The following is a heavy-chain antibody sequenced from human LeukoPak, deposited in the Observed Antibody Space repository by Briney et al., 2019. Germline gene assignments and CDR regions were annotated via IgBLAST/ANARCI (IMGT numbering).Heavy chain of an antibody. J-gene: IGHJ4*02. CDR1: GFTFSTYG. Sequence: PGGSLRLSCAASGFTFSTYGMNWVRQAPGKGLEWVSSISSGGTYLNYADSVEGRFTISRDNAKNSLYLQMNSLRAEDTAVYYCARVTSPYYFDSWGQGTLVTVSS. CDR2: ISSGGTYL. V-gene: IGHV3-21*01. D-gene: IGHD2-2*01. CDR3: ARVTSPYYFDS.